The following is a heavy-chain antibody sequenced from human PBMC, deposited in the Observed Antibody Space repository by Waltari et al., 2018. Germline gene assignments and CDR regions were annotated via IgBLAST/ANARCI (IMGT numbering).Heavy chain of an antibody. CDR1: GGSISSGSYY. CDR3: ATVEMATIYNGYYYYGMDV. CDR2: IYTSGST. Sequence: QVQLQESGPGLVKPSQTLSLTCTVSGGSISSGSYYWSWIRQPAGKGLEWIGYIYTSGSTNYNPSLKSRVTISVDTSKNQFSLKLSSVTAADTAVYYCATVEMATIYNGYYYYGMDVWGQGTTVTVSS. V-gene: IGHV4-61*09. J-gene: IGHJ6*02. D-gene: IGHD5-12*01.